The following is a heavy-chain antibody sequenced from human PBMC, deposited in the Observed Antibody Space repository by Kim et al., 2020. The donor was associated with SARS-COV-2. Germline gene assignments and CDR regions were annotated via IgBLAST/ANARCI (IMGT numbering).Heavy chain of an antibody. CDR2: ISWNSGSI. D-gene: IGHD2-15*01. V-gene: IGHV3-9*01. CDR3: AKVGGEDTVVVVAGNYYFDY. Sequence: GGSLRLSCAASGFTFDDYAMHWVRQAPGKGLEWVSGISWNSGSIGYADSVKGRFTISRDNAKNSRYLQMNSLRAEDTALYYCAKVGGEDTVVVVAGNYYFDYWGQGTLVTVSS. CDR1: GFTFDDYA. J-gene: IGHJ4*02.